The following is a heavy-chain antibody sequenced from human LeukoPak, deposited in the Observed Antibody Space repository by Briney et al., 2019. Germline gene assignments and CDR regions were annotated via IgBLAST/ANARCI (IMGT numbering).Heavy chain of an antibody. CDR2: MSPNSGNT. Sequence: ASVKVSCKASGYTFTSYDIHWVRQATGQGLEWIGWMSPNSGNTVYAQKFQGRVTMTRNTSISTAYMELSSLSSEDTAVYYCARGCSSTTCSWPFDYWGQGTLVTVSS. V-gene: IGHV1-8*01. CDR3: ARGCSSTTCSWPFDY. D-gene: IGHD2-2*01. CDR1: GYTFTSYD. J-gene: IGHJ4*02.